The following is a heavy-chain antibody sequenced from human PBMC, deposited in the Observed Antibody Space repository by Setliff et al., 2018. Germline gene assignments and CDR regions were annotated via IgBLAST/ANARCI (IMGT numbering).Heavy chain of an antibody. Sequence: GGSLRLSCAASGFTFSSYWMTWVRQTPGKGLEWVSLISDRDDKSYYADFVQGRFTISRDNAKNSLYLQMNSLRPEDTAVYYCARSRYTSRWYEMSAMDVWGKGTTVTVSS. J-gene: IGHJ6*03. CDR3: ARSRYTSRWYEMSAMDV. CDR2: ISDRDDKS. D-gene: IGHD6-13*01. V-gene: IGHV3-23*01. CDR1: GFTFSSYW.